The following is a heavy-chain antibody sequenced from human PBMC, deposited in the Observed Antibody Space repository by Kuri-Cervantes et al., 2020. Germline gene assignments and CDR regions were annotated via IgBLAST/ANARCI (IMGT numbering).Heavy chain of an antibody. D-gene: IGHD3-22*01. CDR3: ARERHDSSGYYRDYYYYYMDV. Sequence: ESLKISCTVSGGSVSSGNYYWNWIRQPPGKGLDWIGYIYYSGSTSYNPSLKSRVTISIDTSKNHFSLKLSSVTAADSAVYYCARERHDSSGYYRDYYYYYMDVWGKGTTVTVSS. V-gene: IGHV4-61*03. CDR1: GGSVSSGNYY. J-gene: IGHJ6*03. CDR2: IYYSGST.